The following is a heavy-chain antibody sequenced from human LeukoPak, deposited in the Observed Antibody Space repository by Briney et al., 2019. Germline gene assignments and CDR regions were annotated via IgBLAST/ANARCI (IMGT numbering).Heavy chain of an antibody. D-gene: IGHD2-15*01. V-gene: IGHV4-34*01. CDR1: GGSFSGYY. CDR3: ARGQDIVVVVAASDKFDY. CDR2: INHSGST. Sequence: SETLSLTCAVYGGSFSGYYWSWMPQPPGQGLEWIGEINHSGSTNYNPSLKSRVTISVDTSKNQFSLKLSSVTAADTAVYYCARGQDIVVVVAASDKFDYWGQGTLVTVSS. J-gene: IGHJ4*02.